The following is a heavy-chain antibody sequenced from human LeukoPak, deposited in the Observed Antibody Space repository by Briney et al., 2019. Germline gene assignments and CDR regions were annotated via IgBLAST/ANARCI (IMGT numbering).Heavy chain of an antibody. Sequence: SETLSLTCTVSGASITDYYWSWIRQTPEMGLEYIGYIHISGKTYNNPSLKGRVTVSLDTSQNQFSLKLTSVTAAGTAVYFCARHLGEGTYPMDRWGQGILVTVSS. CDR2: IHISGKT. CDR3: ARHLGEGTYPMDR. J-gene: IGHJ5*02. V-gene: IGHV4-59*08. CDR1: GASITDYY. D-gene: IGHD1-26*01.